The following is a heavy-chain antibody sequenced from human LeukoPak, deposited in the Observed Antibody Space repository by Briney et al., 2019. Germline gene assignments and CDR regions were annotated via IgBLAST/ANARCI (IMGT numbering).Heavy chain of an antibody. CDR3: ATKDWDYRDY. J-gene: IGHJ4*02. Sequence: GGSLRLSCAASGFTFSTYAMTGVGQAPGRGLEGVSGISGSGDSTFHEDSVKGRFTISRDNSKNTLYLQMNSLRVEDTALYYCATKDWDYRDYWGQGTLVTVSS. V-gene: IGHV3-23*01. CDR1: GFTFSTYA. D-gene: IGHD3-9*01. CDR2: ISGSGDST.